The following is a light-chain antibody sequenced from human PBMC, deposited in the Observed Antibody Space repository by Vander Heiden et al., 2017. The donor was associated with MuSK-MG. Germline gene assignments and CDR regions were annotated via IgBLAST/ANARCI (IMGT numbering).Light chain of an antibody. CDR1: NIGIKT. CDR3: QVWDSRSDHVV. CDR2: DDS. J-gene: IGLJ2*01. Sequence: SYLLTQPPSVSVAPGQTARITCGGDNIGIKTVHWYQQKPGQAPVLVVHDDSDRPSGIPERFSGSNSGNTATLTTNRVEAGDEADYYCQVWDSRSDHVVFGGGTKLTVL. V-gene: IGLV3-21*02.